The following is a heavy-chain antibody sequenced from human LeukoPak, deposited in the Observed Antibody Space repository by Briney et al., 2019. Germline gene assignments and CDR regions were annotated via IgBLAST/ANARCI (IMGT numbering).Heavy chain of an antibody. CDR3: ARVLPTYYYGMDV. Sequence: GRSLRLSCEASGFTFSSYAMHWVRQAPGKGLEWVAVISYDGSNKYYADSVKGRFTISRDNSKNTLYLQMSSLRAEDTAVYYCARVLPTYYYGMDVWGQGTTVTVSS. CDR1: GFTFSSYA. V-gene: IGHV3-30-3*01. J-gene: IGHJ6*02. D-gene: IGHD3-16*01. CDR2: ISYDGSNK.